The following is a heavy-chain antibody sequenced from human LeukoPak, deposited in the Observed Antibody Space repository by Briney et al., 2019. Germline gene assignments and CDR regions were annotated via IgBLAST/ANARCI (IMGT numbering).Heavy chain of an antibody. V-gene: IGHV1-69*04. CDR3: ARDYDSSGYPDYGFDY. Sequence: SVKVSCKASGGTFSSYTISWARQAPGQGLEWMGRIIPILGIANYAQKFQGRVTITADKSTSTAYMELSSLRSEDTAVYYCARDYDSSGYPDYGFDYWGQGTLVTVSS. D-gene: IGHD3-22*01. CDR1: GGTFSSYT. CDR2: IIPILGIA. J-gene: IGHJ4*02.